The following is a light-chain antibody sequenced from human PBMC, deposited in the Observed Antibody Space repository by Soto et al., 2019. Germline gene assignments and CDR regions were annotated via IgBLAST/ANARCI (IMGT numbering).Light chain of an antibody. CDR2: DAS. CDR1: QNIDTY. Sequence: EVVLTQSPATLSSAPGESVTLSCRASQNIDTYLAWYQQRLGQAPRLLIYDASYRAVVIPSRFSCSGSGTDFTLTISSLEPADFAIYHCQQRRNWPLTFGGGTKVEI. CDR3: QQRRNWPLT. V-gene: IGKV3-11*01. J-gene: IGKJ4*01.